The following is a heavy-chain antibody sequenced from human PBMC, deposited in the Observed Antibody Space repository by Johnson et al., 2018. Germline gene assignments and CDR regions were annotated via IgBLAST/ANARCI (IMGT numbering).Heavy chain of an antibody. D-gene: IGHD5/OR15-5a*01. V-gene: IGHV3-33*05. CDR1: GFTFSTQG. CDR2: ILYDGSNK. Sequence: QVQLVESGGGVVQPGRSLRLSCAASGFTFSTQGMHWVRQTPGTVLEWVALILYDGSNKYYADSVKGRFTIPRDNSKNTLYLEMNTLRAEDTAVYYCAREAEYSVEYFQYWGQGTLVTVSS. J-gene: IGHJ1*01. CDR3: AREAEYSVEYFQY.